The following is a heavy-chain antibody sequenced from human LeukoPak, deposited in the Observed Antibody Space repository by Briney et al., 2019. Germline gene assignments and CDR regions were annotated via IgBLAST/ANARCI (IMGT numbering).Heavy chain of an antibody. CDR3: ARDWRGYGDYHFDY. J-gene: IGHJ4*02. D-gene: IGHD4-17*01. Sequence: SETLSLTCTVSGGSISSYYWSWIRQPAGKGLEWIRRIYTSGSTNYNPSLKSRVTMSVDTSKNQFSLKLSSATAADSAVYYCARDWRGYGDYHFDYWGQGTLVTVSS. CDR2: IYTSGST. CDR1: GGSISSYY. V-gene: IGHV4-4*07.